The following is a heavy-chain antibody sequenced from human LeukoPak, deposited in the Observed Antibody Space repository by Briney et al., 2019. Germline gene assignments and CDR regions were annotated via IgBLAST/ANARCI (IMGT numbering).Heavy chain of an antibody. D-gene: IGHD1-26*01. CDR3: ARVGPTNSGSYQAFDI. J-gene: IGHJ3*02. V-gene: IGHV3-21*04. CDR2: ISSSSSYI. CDR1: GFTFSSYS. Sequence: PGGSLRLSCAASGFTFSSYSMNWVRQAPGKGLEWVSSISSSSSYIYYADSVKGRFTISRDNAKNSLYVEMSSLRAEDTALYHCARVGPTNSGSYQAFDIWGQGTMVTVSS.